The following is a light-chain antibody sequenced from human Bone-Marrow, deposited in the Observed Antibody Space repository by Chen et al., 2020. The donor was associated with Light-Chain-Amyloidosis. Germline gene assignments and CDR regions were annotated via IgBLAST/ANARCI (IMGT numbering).Light chain of an antibody. CDR1: SSNIGAGYD. J-gene: IGLJ2*01. Sequence: QSVLTQPPSVSVAPGQRVTISCTGSSSNIGAGYDVHWYQQLPGTAPRLLIYADNNRPSGVPDRFSGAKSGTSASLAITGLQADDEGDYYCQSFDSSLSGFVIFGGGTKLTVL. CDR2: ADN. V-gene: IGLV1-40*01. CDR3: QSFDSSLSGFVI.